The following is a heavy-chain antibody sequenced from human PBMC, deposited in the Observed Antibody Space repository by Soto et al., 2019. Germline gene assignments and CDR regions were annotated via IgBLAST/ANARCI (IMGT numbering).Heavy chain of an antibody. J-gene: IGHJ6*02. CDR3: GRDEVRNGVGV. CDR2: IKGDGSEK. Sequence: EVRLVGSGGGLVQPGGSLRLSCVASGFTFTSYWMSWVRQAPGKGLEWVANIKGDGSEKKYVDSVKGRFTISRDNAHNSVSLQMNSVRAEDTALYYCGRDEVRNGVGVWGQGTTVTVSS. V-gene: IGHV3-7*01. CDR1: GFTFTSYW.